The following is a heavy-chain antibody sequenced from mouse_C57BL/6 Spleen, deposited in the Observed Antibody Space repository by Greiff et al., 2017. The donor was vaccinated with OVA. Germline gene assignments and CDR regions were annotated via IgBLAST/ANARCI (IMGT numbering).Heavy chain of an antibody. CDR3: ARVTYYSNDYYAMDY. CDR1: GYTFTSYW. J-gene: IGHJ4*01. CDR2: IYPGSGST. D-gene: IGHD2-5*01. V-gene: IGHV1-55*01. Sequence: QVQLQQPGAELVKPGASVKMSCKASGYTFTSYWITWVQQRPGQGLEWLGDIYPGSGSTNYNEKFKSKATLTVDTSSSTAYMQLSSLTSEDSAVYYCARVTYYSNDYYAMDYWGQGTSVTVSS.